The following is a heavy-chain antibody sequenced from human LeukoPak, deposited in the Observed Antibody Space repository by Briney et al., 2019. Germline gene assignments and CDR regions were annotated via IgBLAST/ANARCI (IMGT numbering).Heavy chain of an antibody. CDR3: ARRSDYGDYNYYYYMDV. CDR2: IYYSGST. D-gene: IGHD4-17*01. CDR1: GGSISSSSYY. V-gene: IGHV4-39*01. Sequence: SQTLSLTCTVSGGSISSSSYYWGWIRQPPGKGLEWIGSIYYSGSTYYNPSLKSRVTISVDTSKNQFSLKLSSVTAADTAVYYCARRSDYGDYNYYYYMDVWGKGTTVTVSS. J-gene: IGHJ6*03.